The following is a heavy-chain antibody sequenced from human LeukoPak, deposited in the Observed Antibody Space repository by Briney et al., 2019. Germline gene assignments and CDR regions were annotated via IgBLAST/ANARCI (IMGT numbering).Heavy chain of an antibody. Sequence: PGGSLRLSCAASGFTFSSYSMNWVRQAPRKGLEWVSSISSSSSYIYYADSVKGRFTISRDNSKNTLYLQMNSLRAEDTAVYYCAKAAGRGYNYGDYFDYWGQGTLVTVSS. CDR3: AKAAGRGYNYGDYFDY. CDR1: GFTFSSYS. CDR2: ISSSSSYI. V-gene: IGHV3-21*04. D-gene: IGHD5-18*01. J-gene: IGHJ4*02.